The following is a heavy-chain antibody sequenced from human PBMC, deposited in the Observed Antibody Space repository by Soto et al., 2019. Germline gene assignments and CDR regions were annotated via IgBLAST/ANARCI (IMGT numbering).Heavy chain of an antibody. Sequence: ASVKVSCKASGYNFILHGISWVRQAPGQGLEWVGWISAYNGNTNYAQNFQDRVTMTTDPSTSTVNMELRSLRSDDTAVYYCARVWYDGNSGAFDIWG. CDR2: ISAYNGNT. CDR3: ARVWYDGNSGAFDI. V-gene: IGHV1-18*01. J-gene: IGHJ3*02. CDR1: GYNFILHG. D-gene: IGHD3-10*01.